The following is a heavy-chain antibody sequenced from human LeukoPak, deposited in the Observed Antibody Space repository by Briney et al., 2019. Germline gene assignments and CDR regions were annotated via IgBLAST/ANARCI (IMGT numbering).Heavy chain of an antibody. J-gene: IGHJ5*02. V-gene: IGHV4-59*01. CDR3: ARDLGVKRAFTP. D-gene: IGHD3-3*01. CDR1: GGSMTDYF. CDR2: IHNTGGT. Sequence: QTSETLSLTCSVSGGSMTDYFWTWIRQPPGKGLEYIGYIHNTGGTSYNPSLKNRVSMSLDTSKNRFSLTLNSVTAADTAIYYCARDLGVKRAFTPWGQGTLVTVSS.